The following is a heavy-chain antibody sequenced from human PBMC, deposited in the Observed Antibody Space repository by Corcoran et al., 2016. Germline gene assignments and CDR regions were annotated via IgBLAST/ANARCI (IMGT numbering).Heavy chain of an antibody. D-gene: IGHD3-22*01. CDR1: GGSISSSCYY. V-gene: IGHV4-39*07. J-gene: IGHJ1*01. CDR2: IYYSGST. Sequence: QLQLQESGPGLVKPSETLSLTCTVSGGSISSSCYYWGWIRQPPGKGLEWIGSIYYSGSTYYNPSLKSRVTISVDTSKNQFSLKLSSVTAAGTAVYYGARDYYYDSSGYYYPEYFQHWGQGTLVTVSS. CDR3: ARDYYYDSSGYYYPEYFQH.